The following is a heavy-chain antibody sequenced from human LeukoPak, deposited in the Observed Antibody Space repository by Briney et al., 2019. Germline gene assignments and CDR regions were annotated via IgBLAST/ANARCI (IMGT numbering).Heavy chain of an antibody. J-gene: IGHJ3*02. CDR1: GFTVSSNY. CDR3: ARDWPYYYDSSGLGAFDI. V-gene: IGHV3-66*01. CDR2: IYSGGST. Sequence: GGSLRLSCAASGFTVSSNYMSWVRQAPGKGLEWVSVIYSGGSTYYADSVKGRFTISRDNSKNTLYLQMNSLRAEDTAVYYCARDWPYYYDSSGLGAFDIWGQGTMVTVSS. D-gene: IGHD3-22*01.